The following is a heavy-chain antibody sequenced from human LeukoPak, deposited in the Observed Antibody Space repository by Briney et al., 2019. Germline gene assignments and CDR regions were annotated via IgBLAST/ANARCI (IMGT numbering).Heavy chain of an antibody. CDR2: IIPIFGTA. CDR1: GGTFSSYA. V-gene: IGHV1-69*06. J-gene: IGHJ6*03. CDR3: ASSSGWYPLYYYYYMDV. D-gene: IGHD6-19*01. Sequence: ASVKVSCKASGGTFSSYAISWVRQAPGQGLEWMGGIIPIFGTANYAQKFQGRVTITADKSTSTAYMELSSLRSEDTAVYYCASSSGWYPLYYYYYMDVWGKGTTVTVSS.